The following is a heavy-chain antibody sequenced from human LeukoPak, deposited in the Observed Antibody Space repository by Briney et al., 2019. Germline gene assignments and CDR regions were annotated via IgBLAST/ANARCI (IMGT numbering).Heavy chain of an antibody. D-gene: IGHD3-16*02. CDR2: ISGSGDRI. CDR1: GFTFNDYY. J-gene: IGHJ4*02. V-gene: IGHV3-11*01. Sequence: GGSLRLSCAASGFTFNDYYMSWIRQAPGEGLEWISYISGSGDRIYYADSVKGRFTISRDNAKNSLYLQLNSLRAEDTAVYYCARDYAWDSYGLVLDSWGQGALVTVSS. CDR3: ARDYAWDSYGLVLDS.